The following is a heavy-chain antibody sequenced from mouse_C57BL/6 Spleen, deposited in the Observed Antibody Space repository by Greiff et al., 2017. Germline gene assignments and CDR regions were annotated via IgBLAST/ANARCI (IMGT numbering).Heavy chain of an antibody. CDR3: ARFHGSSFYFGY. CDR1: GYTFTSYW. D-gene: IGHD1-1*01. J-gene: IGHJ2*01. Sequence: QVQLQQPGAELVKPGASVKLSCKASGYTFTSYWMQWVKQRPGQGLEWIGEIDPSDSYTNYNQKFKGKATLTVDPSSSTAYMQLSSLTSEDSAVYCCARFHGSSFYFGYWGQGTTLAVSS. V-gene: IGHV1-50*01. CDR2: IDPSDSYT.